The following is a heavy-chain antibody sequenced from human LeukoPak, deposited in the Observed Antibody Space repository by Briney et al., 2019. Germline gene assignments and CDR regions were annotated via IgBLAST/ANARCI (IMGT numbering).Heavy chain of an antibody. V-gene: IGHV3-30*04. CDR2: ISYDGSNK. D-gene: IGHD5/OR15-5a*01. CDR3: AKSVVALSQYYHMDV. J-gene: IGHJ6*03. Sequence: GGSLRLSCAASGFTFNNYPMHWVRQAPGKGLEWVAVISYDGSNKYYADSVKGRFTISRDNSKNTLFLQMNSLRADDTAVYYCAKSVVALSQYYHMDVWGTGTTVTVSS. CDR1: GFTFNNYP.